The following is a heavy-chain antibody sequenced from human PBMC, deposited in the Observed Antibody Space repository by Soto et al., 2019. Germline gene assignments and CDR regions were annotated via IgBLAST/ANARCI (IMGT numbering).Heavy chain of an antibody. CDR1: GFTFSSYG. CDR3: ARDSGYVARFDP. J-gene: IGHJ5*02. Sequence: AGSLRLSCSAVGFTFSSYGMHWVRQAPGKGLEWVAVISYDGSNKYYADSVKGRFTISRDNSKNTLYLQMNSLRAEDTAVYYCARDSGYVARFDPWGQGTLVTVSS. V-gene: IGHV3-30*03. CDR2: ISYDGSNK. D-gene: IGHD3-16*01.